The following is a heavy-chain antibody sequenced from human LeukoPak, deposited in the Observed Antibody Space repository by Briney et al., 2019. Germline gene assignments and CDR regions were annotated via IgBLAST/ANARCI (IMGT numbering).Heavy chain of an antibody. Sequence: ASVKVSCKASGYTFTSYYMHWVRQAPGQGLEWMGIINPSGGSTSYAQKFQGRVTMTRDTSTSTVYMELSSLRSEDTAVYYCARAEYYDFWSGYSDRYYYYGMDVWGQGTTVTVSS. D-gene: IGHD3-3*01. CDR2: INPSGGST. J-gene: IGHJ6*02. CDR1: GYTFTSYY. V-gene: IGHV1-46*01. CDR3: ARAEYYDFWSGYSDRYYYYGMDV.